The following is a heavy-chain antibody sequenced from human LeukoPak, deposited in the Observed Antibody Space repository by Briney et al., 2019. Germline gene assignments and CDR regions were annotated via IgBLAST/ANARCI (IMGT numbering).Heavy chain of an antibody. CDR2: IHSIGGT. Sequence: SETLSLTCTVSGGSISDYYWTWIRQPPEKGLEWIGYIHSIGGTNYNPSLESRVTISVDTSKNQFSLKLSSVTAADTAVYYCAREEADYYGSGRNWFDPWGQGTLVTVSS. CDR3: AREEADYYGSGRNWFDP. V-gene: IGHV4-59*01. J-gene: IGHJ5*02. D-gene: IGHD3-10*01. CDR1: GGSISDYY.